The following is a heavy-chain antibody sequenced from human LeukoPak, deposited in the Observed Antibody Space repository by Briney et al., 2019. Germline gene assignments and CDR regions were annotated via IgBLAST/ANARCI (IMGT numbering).Heavy chain of an antibody. D-gene: IGHD1-26*01. Sequence: SGGSLRLSCAASSGLMFSSHGMHLVRQAPGRGLEWVAVIWYDGSNEYYADSVKGRFTISKDNSKNTLYLQMNSLRVEDTAVYYCAREGVGAVDYWGQGTLVTVSS. CDR1: GLMFSSHG. CDR3: AREGVGAVDY. J-gene: IGHJ4*02. CDR2: IWYDGSNE. V-gene: IGHV3-33*01.